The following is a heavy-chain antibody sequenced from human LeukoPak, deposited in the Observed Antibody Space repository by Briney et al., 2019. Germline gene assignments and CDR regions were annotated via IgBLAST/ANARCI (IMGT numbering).Heavy chain of an antibody. Sequence: SETLSLTCTVSGGSISSSSYYWGWIRQPPGKGLEWIGSVYYSGSTYYNPSLKSRVTISVDTSKNQFSLKLSSVTAADTAVYYCARHKAILRFLEWLSHFDYWGQGTLVTVSS. D-gene: IGHD3-3*01. CDR2: VYYSGST. CDR1: GGSISSSSYY. V-gene: IGHV4-39*01. CDR3: ARHKAILRFLEWLSHFDY. J-gene: IGHJ4*02.